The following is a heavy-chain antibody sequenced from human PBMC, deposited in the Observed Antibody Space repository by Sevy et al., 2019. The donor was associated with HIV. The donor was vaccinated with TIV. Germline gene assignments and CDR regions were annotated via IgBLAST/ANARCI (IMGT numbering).Heavy chain of an antibody. D-gene: IGHD3-9*01. CDR1: GYTFTGYY. V-gene: IGHV1-2*02. CDR2: INPNSGGT. CDR3: ARGPDILTGFWFDP. J-gene: IGHJ5*02. Sequence: ASVKVSSKASGYTFTGYYMHWVRQAPGQGLEWMGWINPNSGGTNYAQKFQGRVTMTRDTSISTAYMELSRLRSDDTAVYYCARGPDILTGFWFDPWGQGTLVTVSS.